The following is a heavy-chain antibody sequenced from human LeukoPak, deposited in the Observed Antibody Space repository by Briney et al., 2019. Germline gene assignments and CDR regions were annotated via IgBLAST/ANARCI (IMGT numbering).Heavy chain of an antibody. V-gene: IGHV4-34*01. D-gene: IGHD1-26*01. CDR1: GGSFSGYY. Sequence: SETLSLTCAVYGGSFSGYYWSWIRQPPGKGLEWIGEINHSGSTNYNPSLKSRVTISVDTSKNQFSLKLSSVTAADTAVYYCARDRLIVGASHWGQGTLVTVSS. CDR2: INHSGST. J-gene: IGHJ4*02. CDR3: ARDRLIVGASH.